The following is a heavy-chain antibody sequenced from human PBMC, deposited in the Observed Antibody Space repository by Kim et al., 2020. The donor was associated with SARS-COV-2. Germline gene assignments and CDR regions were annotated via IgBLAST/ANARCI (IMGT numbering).Heavy chain of an antibody. Sequence: SGGSTSYAQKFQGRVTMTRDTSTSTVYMELSSLRSEDTAVYYCARGGMDVWGQGTTVTVSS. V-gene: IGHV1-46*01. CDR3: ARGGMDV. J-gene: IGHJ6*02. CDR2: SGGST.